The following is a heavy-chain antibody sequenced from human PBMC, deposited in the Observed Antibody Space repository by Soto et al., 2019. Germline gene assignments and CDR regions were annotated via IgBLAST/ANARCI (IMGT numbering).Heavy chain of an antibody. V-gene: IGHV1-3*01. CDR2: MNPKTGNI. D-gene: IGHD3-22*01. Sequence: QVRLVQSGAEVKRPGASGKVSCRASGYTFVDYALHWVRQAPGQGLEWVGWMNPKTGNIKSSHKFEDRVSITRDTATSTAYMELSGLRSEDTAVYFCTREAVVAENWFDPWGQGTLVTVSS. CDR1: GYTFVDYA. J-gene: IGHJ5*02. CDR3: TREAVVAENWFDP.